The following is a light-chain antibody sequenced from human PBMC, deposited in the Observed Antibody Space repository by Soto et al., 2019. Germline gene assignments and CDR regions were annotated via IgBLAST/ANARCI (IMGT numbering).Light chain of an antibody. Sequence: QLVLTQPASVSGSPGQSITISCTGNSSDVGYHNYVSWYRQHPGKAPRLMIYEVNNRPSGVSNRFSGSKSGNTASLTISGLQAEDEADYYCSSCTSSNTLLYVFGTGTKVTVL. CDR2: EVN. CDR1: SSDVGYHNY. CDR3: SSCTSSNTLLYV. V-gene: IGLV2-14*01. J-gene: IGLJ1*01.